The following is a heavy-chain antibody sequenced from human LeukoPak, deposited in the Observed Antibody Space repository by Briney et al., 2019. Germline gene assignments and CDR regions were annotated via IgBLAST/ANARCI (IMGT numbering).Heavy chain of an antibody. J-gene: IGHJ4*02. Sequence: GASVTVSCKASGYTFTGYYMHWERQAPGQGLEWMGWINPNSGGTNYAQKFQGRVTMTRDTSISTAYMELSRLRSDDTAVYYCARTSITIFGVVTKPIDYWGQGTLVTVSS. CDR1: GYTFTGYY. V-gene: IGHV1-2*02. CDR3: ARTSITIFGVVTKPIDY. CDR2: INPNSGGT. D-gene: IGHD3-3*01.